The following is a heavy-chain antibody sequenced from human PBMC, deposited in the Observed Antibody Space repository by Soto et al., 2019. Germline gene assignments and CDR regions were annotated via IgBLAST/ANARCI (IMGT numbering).Heavy chain of an antibody. CDR1: GYSFTIYW. CDR2: IYPGDSDT. V-gene: IGHV5-51*01. CDR3: ARRSIAAKLGAVDGKYYYYFGMDV. J-gene: IGHJ6*04. D-gene: IGHD6-6*01. Sequence: PGESLKISCKCSGYSFTIYWIGWLLQMPGKGLDCMGIIYPGDSDTRYSPSFQGQVTISADKSISTAYLQWSSLKASDTAMYYCARRSIAAKLGAVDGKYYYYFGMDVWGEWTTVTVSS.